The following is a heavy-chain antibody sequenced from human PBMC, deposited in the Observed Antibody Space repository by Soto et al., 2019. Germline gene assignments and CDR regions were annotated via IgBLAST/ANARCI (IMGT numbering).Heavy chain of an antibody. CDR2: IWYDGSKR. D-gene: IGHD3-16*01. CDR3: SRGWGSGVHRRCVDV. Sequence: QEQLVESGGGVVQPGRSLRLSCAASGFSFRNYGIHWVRQAPGKGLDWVAVIWYDGSKRYYADSVRGGFTISRDNTGNTVDLIMDSRKAEDTAVYYCSRGWGSGVHRRCVDVWGQGTTVVVS. V-gene: IGHV3-33*01. J-gene: IGHJ3*01. CDR1: GFSFRNYG.